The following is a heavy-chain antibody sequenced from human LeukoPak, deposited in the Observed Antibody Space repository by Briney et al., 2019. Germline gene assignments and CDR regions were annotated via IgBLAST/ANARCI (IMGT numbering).Heavy chain of an antibody. CDR3: PKDRFYDLLTGFPPD. CDR2: ISASGGST. CDR1: GFTFTIYA. J-gene: IGHJ4*02. D-gene: IGHD3-9*01. V-gene: IGHV3-23*01. Sequence: PGGSLRLSCADLGFTFTIYAMSSVRQAPGKGLEWVSTISASGGSTYYADSVKGRFTISRDNSKNTLYLQMSSLRVEDTARYYWPKDRFYDLLTGFPPDWGQGTLVTVSS.